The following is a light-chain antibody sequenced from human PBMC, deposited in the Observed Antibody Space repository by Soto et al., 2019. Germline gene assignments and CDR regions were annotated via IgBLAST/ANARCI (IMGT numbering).Light chain of an antibody. Sequence: DIQMTQSPSSLSASVGDRVTITCRATQGIGSSLAWYQQKPGKVPSLLVYSASTLPSGVAPRFSGSGSGTDFTLTISSLQPEDVVTYYCQKYNSAPLTFGGGTTVEIK. J-gene: IGKJ4*01. CDR3: QKYNSAPLT. CDR1: QGIGSS. CDR2: SAS. V-gene: IGKV1-27*01.